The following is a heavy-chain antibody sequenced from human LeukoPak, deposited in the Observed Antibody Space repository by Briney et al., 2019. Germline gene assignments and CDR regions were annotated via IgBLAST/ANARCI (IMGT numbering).Heavy chain of an antibody. D-gene: IGHD2-21*01. J-gene: IGHJ3*02. V-gene: IGHV4-39*02. CDR3: ARDGGIVVTDDAFDI. CDR2: SCYSGST. Sequence: SETLSPTCTVYGGSISSSSYYWRSIRQPPGKGLVWNGSSCYSGSTYYNPSSKSRVSISVDTSKNQFSLKLSSVTAADTAVYYCARDGGIVVTDDAFDIWGQGTMVTVSS. CDR1: GGSISSSSYY.